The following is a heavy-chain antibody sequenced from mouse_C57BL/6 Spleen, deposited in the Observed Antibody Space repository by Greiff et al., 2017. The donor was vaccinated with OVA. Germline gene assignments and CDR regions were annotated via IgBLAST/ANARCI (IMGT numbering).Heavy chain of an antibody. D-gene: IGHD2-5*01. Sequence: QVHVKQPGAELVKPGASVKMSCKASGYTFTSYWITWVKQRPGQGLEWIGDIYPGSGSTNYNEKFKSKATLTVDTSSSTAYMQLSSLTSEDSAVYYCARQYSNFFAYWGQGTLVTVSA. V-gene: IGHV1-55*01. CDR2: IYPGSGST. CDR1: GYTFTSYW. CDR3: ARQYSNFFAY. J-gene: IGHJ3*01.